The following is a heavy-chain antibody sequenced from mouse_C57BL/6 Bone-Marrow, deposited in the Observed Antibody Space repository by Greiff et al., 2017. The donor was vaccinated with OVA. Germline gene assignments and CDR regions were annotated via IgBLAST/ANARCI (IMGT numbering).Heavy chain of an antibody. V-gene: IGHV1-59*01. J-gene: IGHJ2*01. CDR3: ARWGITTVVPLFDY. D-gene: IGHD1-1*01. CDR1: GYTFTSYW. CDR2: IDPSDSYT. Sequence: QVQLQQPGAELVRPGTSVKLSCKASGYTFTSYWMHWVKQRPGQGLEWIGVIDPSDSYTNYNQKFKGKATLTVDTSSSTAYMQLSSLTSEDSAVYYCARWGITTVVPLFDYWGKGTTLTVSS.